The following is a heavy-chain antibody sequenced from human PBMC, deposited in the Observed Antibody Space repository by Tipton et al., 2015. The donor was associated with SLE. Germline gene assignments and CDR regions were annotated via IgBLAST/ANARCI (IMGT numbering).Heavy chain of an antibody. CDR2: ISWDGGST. V-gene: IGHV3-43*01. Sequence: GSLRLSCAASGFTFDDYTMHWVRQAPGKGLEWVSLISWDGGSTYYADSVKGRFTISRDNSKNSLYLQMNSLRTEDTALYYCAKGYHSSSWYYLDYWGQGTLVTVSS. CDR1: GFTFDDYT. D-gene: IGHD6-13*01. J-gene: IGHJ4*02. CDR3: AKGYHSSSWYYLDY.